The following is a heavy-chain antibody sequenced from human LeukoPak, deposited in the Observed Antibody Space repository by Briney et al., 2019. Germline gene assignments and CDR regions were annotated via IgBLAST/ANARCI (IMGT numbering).Heavy chain of an antibody. Sequence: GGSLRLSCVASGMTFSNAWMTWVRQGPGKGLEWVSNISPSGSTKYYADSVKGRFTVSRDNAKNSLYLQMNSLRAGDTGVYYCTKLAVASADSWGQGTLVTVSS. CDR1: GMTFSNAW. CDR2: ISPSGSTK. CDR3: TKLAVASADS. V-gene: IGHV3-48*04. D-gene: IGHD6-19*01. J-gene: IGHJ4*02.